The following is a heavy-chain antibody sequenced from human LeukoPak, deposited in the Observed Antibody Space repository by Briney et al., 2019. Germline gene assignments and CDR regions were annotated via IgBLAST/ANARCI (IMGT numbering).Heavy chain of an antibody. J-gene: IGHJ5*02. CDR2: MNPNSGNT. V-gene: IGHV1-8*01. CDR3: ARGRDYSSSWLNWFDP. Sequence: GAPVKVSCKASGYTFTSYDINWVRQATGQGLEWMGWMNPNSGNTGYAQKFQGRVTMTRNTSISTAYMELSSLRSEDTAVYYCARGRDYSSSWLNWFDPWGQGTLVTVSS. CDR1: GYTFTSYD. D-gene: IGHD6-13*01.